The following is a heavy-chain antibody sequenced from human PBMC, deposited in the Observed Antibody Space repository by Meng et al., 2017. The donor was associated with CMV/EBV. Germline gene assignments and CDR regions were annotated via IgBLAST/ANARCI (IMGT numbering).Heavy chain of an antibody. CDR2: IKQDGSEK. CDR1: GFTFSSYW. D-gene: IGHD6-13*01. CDR3: ARADGVYSSSWYWFDP. Sequence: GESLKISCAASGFTFSSYWMSWVRQAPGKGLEWVANIKQDGSEKYYVDSVKGRFTISRDNAKNSLYLQMNSLRAEDTAVYYCARADGVYSSSWYWFDPWGQGTLVTDSS. V-gene: IGHV3-7*01. J-gene: IGHJ5*02.